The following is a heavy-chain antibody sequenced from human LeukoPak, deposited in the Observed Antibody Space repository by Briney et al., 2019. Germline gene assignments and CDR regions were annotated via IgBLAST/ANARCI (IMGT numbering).Heavy chain of an antibody. V-gene: IGHV3-66*01. J-gene: IGHJ5*02. CDR1: GFSIWSNY. CDR2: IWSGGGT. Sequence: GGSLRLSCAASGFSIWSNYMSWVRQAPGKGLEWVSVIWSGGGTYYADSVKGRFTISRDNSKNTVYLQMNSLRAEDTAVYYCAGDPDPWGQGTLVTVSS. CDR3: AGDPDP.